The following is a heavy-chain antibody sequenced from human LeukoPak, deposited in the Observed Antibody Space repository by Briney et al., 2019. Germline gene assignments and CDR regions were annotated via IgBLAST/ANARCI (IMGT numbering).Heavy chain of an antibody. J-gene: IGHJ1*01. CDR2: IKPNNGDT. D-gene: IGHD1-26*01. CDR3: VRELEWDLLRLSQL. Sequence: ASVKVSCKASGYSFTGSFMQCVRQAPGQGLEWMGWIKPNNGDTNYAQKFQGRVTMTRDTSISTAYMELSGLRSDDSAVYYCVRELEWDLLRLSQLWGQGTLVTVSS. V-gene: IGHV1-2*02. CDR1: GYSFTGSF.